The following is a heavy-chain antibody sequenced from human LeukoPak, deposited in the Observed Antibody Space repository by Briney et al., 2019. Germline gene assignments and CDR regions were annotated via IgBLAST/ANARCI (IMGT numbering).Heavy chain of an antibody. J-gene: IGHJ5*02. CDR2: MNPNSGNT. V-gene: IGHV1-8*01. Sequence: ASVKVSCKASGYTFTSYDINWVRQATGQGLEWMGWMNPNSGNTGYAQKFQGRVTMTRNTSINTAYMELTSLRSEDTAVYYCAREYQLLGTVYNYFDPWGQGTLVTVSS. CDR3: AREYQLLGTVYNYFDP. D-gene: IGHD2-2*01. CDR1: GYTFTSYD.